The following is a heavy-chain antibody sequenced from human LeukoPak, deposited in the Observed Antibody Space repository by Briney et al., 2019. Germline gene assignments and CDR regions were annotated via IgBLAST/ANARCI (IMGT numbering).Heavy chain of an antibody. D-gene: IGHD5-24*01. CDR3: ARQSTPHGNFDY. CDR1: GFTLTNYA. J-gene: IGHJ4*02. Sequence: EGSLRLSCAASGFTLTNYAMHWVRQPAGEGLEWVSALGTAGDTFYPGSVKGRFSISRDNAEKSLFLQMNSLRVEDTAIYYCARQSTPHGNFDYWGQGTLVTVSS. CDR2: LGTAGDT. V-gene: IGHV3-13*01.